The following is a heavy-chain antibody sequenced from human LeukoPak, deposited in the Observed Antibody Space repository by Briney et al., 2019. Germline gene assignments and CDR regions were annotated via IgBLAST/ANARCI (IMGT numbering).Heavy chain of an antibody. CDR2: TIPFLDTP. CDR1: GGTFRHHA. D-gene: IGHD5-24*01. J-gene: IGHJ5*02. CDR3: AREKTGDGHNFNWFDP. Sequence: SVKVSCKALGGTFRHHAVSWVRQAPGQGLEWMGGTIPFLDTPQYAQRFQGRLTITTDESTITAHMELNSLGSDDTAVYYCAREKTGDGHNFNWFDPRGQGTLVTVSS. V-gene: IGHV1-69*05.